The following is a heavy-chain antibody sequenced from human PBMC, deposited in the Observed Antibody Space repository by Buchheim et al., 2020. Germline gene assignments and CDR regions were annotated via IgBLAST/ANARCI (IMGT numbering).Heavy chain of an antibody. CDR2: IYYSGST. D-gene: IGHD5-24*01. V-gene: IGHV4-59*01. CDR1: GGSISTYY. Sequence: QVQLQESGPGLMKPSETLSLTCTVSGGSISTYYWSWIRQPPGKGLEWIGYIYYSGSTNYNPSLKSRVIISVDTSKDQFSLRLGSVTAADTAVYYCARSRDGYNHLGFDYWGQGT. J-gene: IGHJ4*02. CDR3: ARSRDGYNHLGFDY.